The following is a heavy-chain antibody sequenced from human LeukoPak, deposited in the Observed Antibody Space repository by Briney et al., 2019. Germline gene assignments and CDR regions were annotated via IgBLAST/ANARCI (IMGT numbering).Heavy chain of an antibody. J-gene: IGHJ4*02. CDR3: ARVPQYYDSSGDIDY. CDR2: INHSGST. Sequence: SETLSLTCAVYGGSFSGYYWSWLRQPPGKGLEWIGEINHSGSTNYNPSLKSRVTISVDTSKNQFSLKLSFVTAADTAVYYCARVPQYYDSSGDIDYWGQGTLVTVSS. V-gene: IGHV4-34*01. D-gene: IGHD3-22*01. CDR1: GGSFSGYY.